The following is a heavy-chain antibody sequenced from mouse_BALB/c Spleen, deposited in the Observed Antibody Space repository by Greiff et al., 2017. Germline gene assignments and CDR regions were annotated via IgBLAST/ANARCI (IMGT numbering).Heavy chain of an antibody. D-gene: IGHD1-1*01. CDR3: ARENYGSSRDY. CDR2: INSNGGST. CDR1: GFTFSSYG. J-gene: IGHJ2*01. V-gene: IGHV5-6-3*01. Sequence: EVKVVESGGGLVQPGGSLKLSCAASGFTFSSYGMYWVRQTPDKRLELVATINSNGGSTYYPDSVKGRFTISRDNAKNTLYLQMSSLKSEDTAMYYCARENYGSSRDYWGQGTTLTVSS.